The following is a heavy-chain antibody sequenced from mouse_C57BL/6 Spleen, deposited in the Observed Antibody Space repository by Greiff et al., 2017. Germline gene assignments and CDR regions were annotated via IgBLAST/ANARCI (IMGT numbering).Heavy chain of an antibody. J-gene: IGHJ4*01. CDR1: GYTFTSYW. Sequence: QVQLQQSGAELVKPGASVKMSCKASGYTFTSYWITWVKQRPGQGLEWIGDIYPGSGSTNYNEKFKSKATLTVDTSSSTAYMQLSSLTSEDSAVYYCAREEFYYSNYYAMDYWGQGTSVTVSS. V-gene: IGHV1-55*01. D-gene: IGHD2-5*01. CDR2: IYPGSGST. CDR3: AREEFYYSNYYAMDY.